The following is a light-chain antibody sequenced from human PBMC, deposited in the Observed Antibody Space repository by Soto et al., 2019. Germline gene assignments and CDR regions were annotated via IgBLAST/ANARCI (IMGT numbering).Light chain of an antibody. J-gene: IGKJ1*01. V-gene: IGKV1-5*03. CDR2: KAS. Sequence: DIRMTQSPSTLSASVGDRVTITCRASQSINTWLAWYQQKPGKAPKRLIYKASTLQSGVPSSFSGSGSGTEFTLTISSLQPDDFVIYYCQQYSSYSRAFGQGTKVEIK. CDR3: QQYSSYSRA. CDR1: QSINTW.